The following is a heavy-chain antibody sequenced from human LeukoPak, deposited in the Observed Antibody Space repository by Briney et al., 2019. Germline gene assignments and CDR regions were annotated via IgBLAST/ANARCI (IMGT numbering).Heavy chain of an antibody. CDR1: GFTVSRSY. Sequence: GGSLRLSCAASGFTVSRSYMTWVRQASGEGLEWVSTIYSGGSTYYADSVTGRFTISRDNSKNTLYLQMNSLRDDDTAVYYCARGLVGTTTAFDIWGQGTMVTVSS. CDR2: IYSGGST. CDR3: ARGLVGTTTAFDI. J-gene: IGHJ3*02. D-gene: IGHD1-26*01. V-gene: IGHV3-53*05.